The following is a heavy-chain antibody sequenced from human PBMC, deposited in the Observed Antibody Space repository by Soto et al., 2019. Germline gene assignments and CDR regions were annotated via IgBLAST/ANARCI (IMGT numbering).Heavy chain of an antibody. D-gene: IGHD3-16*01. CDR3: GGGGDFGGATDY. CDR2: ISYDGNNK. CDR1: GFTFSSYA. V-gene: IGHV3-30-3*01. J-gene: IGHJ4*02. Sequence: VQLVESGGGLVQPGRSLRLSCAASGFTFSSYAMHWVRQAPGKGLEWVAVISYDGNNKYYADSVKGRFTISRDNSKNTLYLQMNSRRAEDTAVYYCGGGGDFGGATDYWGQGTLVTVSS.